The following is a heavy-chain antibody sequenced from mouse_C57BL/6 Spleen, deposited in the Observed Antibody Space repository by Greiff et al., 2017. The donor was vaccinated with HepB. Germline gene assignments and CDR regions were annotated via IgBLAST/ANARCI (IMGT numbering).Heavy chain of an antibody. V-gene: IGHV5-16*01. Sequence: EVQLQESEGGLVQPGSSMKLSCTASGFTFSDYYMAWVRQVPEKGLEWVANINYDGSSTYYLDSLKSRFIISRDNAKNILYLQMSSLKSEDTATYYCARPVVAYWYFDVWGTGTTVTVSS. CDR3: ARPVVAYWYFDV. CDR2: INYDGSST. D-gene: IGHD1-1*01. CDR1: GFTFSDYY. J-gene: IGHJ1*03.